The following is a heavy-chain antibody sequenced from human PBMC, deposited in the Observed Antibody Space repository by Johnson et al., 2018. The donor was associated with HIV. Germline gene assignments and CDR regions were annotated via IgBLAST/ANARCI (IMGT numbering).Heavy chain of an antibody. Sequence: EVQLVESGGGVVQPGGSLRLSCAASGFTFHSYVMTWVRQAPGQGLEWVSTITGSAATTYYADSVKGRFTISRDNAKNSLYLQMNSLRAEDTAVYYCARDVSKVIAARDDAFDIWGQGTMVTVSS. J-gene: IGHJ3*02. V-gene: IGHV3-48*04. CDR2: ITGSAATT. D-gene: IGHD6-6*01. CDR3: ARDVSKVIAARDDAFDI. CDR1: GFTFHSYV.